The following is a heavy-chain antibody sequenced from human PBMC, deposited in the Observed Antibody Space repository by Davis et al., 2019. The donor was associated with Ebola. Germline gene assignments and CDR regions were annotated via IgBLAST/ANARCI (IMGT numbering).Heavy chain of an antibody. D-gene: IGHD3-22*01. Sequence: SETLSLTCTVSSGSISSYYWSWIRQPPGKGLEWIGYIYYSGSTNYNPSLKSRVTISVDTSKNQFSLKLSSVTAADTAVYYCARGAYYYDSSGYYFGHAFDIWGQGTMVTVSS. CDR2: IYYSGST. CDR3: ARGAYYYDSSGYYFGHAFDI. V-gene: IGHV4-59*01. J-gene: IGHJ3*02. CDR1: SGSISSYY.